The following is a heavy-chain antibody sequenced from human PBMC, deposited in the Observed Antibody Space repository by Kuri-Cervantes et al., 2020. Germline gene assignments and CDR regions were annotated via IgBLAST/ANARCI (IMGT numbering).Heavy chain of an antibody. CDR1: GYTFTGYY. V-gene: IGHV1-8*02. Sequence: ASVKVSCKASGYTFTGYYMHWVRQAPGQGPEWMGWMNPDSGNTGYAQKFQGRVTMTRNTSISTAYMELSSLRSEDTAVYYCARGQARIWYGMDVWGQGTTVTVSS. CDR2: MNPDSGNT. J-gene: IGHJ6*02. CDR3: ARGQARIWYGMDV. D-gene: IGHD3-16*01.